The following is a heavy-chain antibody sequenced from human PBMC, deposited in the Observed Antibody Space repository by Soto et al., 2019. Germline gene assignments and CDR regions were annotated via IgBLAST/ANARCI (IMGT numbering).Heavy chain of an antibody. CDR1: GFTVSSNY. CDR3: ARGGALGPKYYYYYMDV. D-gene: IGHD3-16*01. V-gene: IGHV3-53*04. Sequence: GGSLRLSCAASGFTVSSNYMSWVRQAPGKGLEWVSVIYSGGSTYYADSVKGRFTISRHNSKNTLYLQMNSLRAEDTAVYYCARGGALGPKYYYYYMDVWGKGTTVTVSS. CDR2: IYSGGST. J-gene: IGHJ6*03.